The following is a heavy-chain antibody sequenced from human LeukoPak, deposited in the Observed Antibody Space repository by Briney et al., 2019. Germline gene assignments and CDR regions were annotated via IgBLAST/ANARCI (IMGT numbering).Heavy chain of an antibody. J-gene: IGHJ3*02. D-gene: IGHD3-22*01. CDR2: IKQDGSEK. Sequence: PGGSLRLSCAASGFTFSSYWMSWVRQAPGRGLEWVANIKQDGSEKYYVDSVKGRFTISRDNAKNSLYLQMNSLRAEDTAVYYCARDGGGVVITSDAFDIWGQGTMVTVSS. CDR3: ARDGGGVVITSDAFDI. V-gene: IGHV3-7*01. CDR1: GFTFSSYW.